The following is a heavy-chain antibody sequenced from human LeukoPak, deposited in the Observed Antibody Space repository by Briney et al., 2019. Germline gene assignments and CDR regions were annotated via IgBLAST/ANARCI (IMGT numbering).Heavy chain of an antibody. J-gene: IGHJ3*01. CDR1: GLAFSASA. CDR2: ISSSSSDI. CDR3: ASGRDHGFDF. Sequence: PGGSLRLSCAASGLAFSASAMNWVRQTPGKGLEWLSFISSSSSDIYYGDSVRGRFTISRDNAKNSLYLQMSSLSAEDTAREFCASGRDHGFDFWGRGRTVTVSS. V-gene: IGHV3-48*01. D-gene: IGHD1-26*01.